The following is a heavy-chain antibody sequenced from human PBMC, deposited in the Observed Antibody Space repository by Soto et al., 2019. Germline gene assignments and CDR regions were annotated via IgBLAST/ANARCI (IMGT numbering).Heavy chain of an antibody. V-gene: IGHV4-34*01. CDR2: VKDGGHT. D-gene: IGHD5-12*01. J-gene: IGHJ4*02. Sequence: QVQLQQWGAGLLKPSETLSLNCAVTGGSLSGYYWSWIRQPPGKGLEWIGEVKDGGHTNYSPSLRGXXPXSXXPSNNQFSLRLNSVTAADTGVYYCARGQEGVVATHWDQGSLVTVSS. CDR3: ARGQEGVVATH. CDR1: GGSLSGYY.